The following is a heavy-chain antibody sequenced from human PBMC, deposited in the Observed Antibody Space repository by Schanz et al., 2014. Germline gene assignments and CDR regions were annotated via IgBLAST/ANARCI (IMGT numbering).Heavy chain of an antibody. Sequence: QVQLVQSGAEVKKPGASVRVSCKASGYSFTTYDVNWVRQATGQGLEWMGRIIPILGITNVAQTFQDRVTITADKSTSTAYMELSSLRSEDTAVYYCARDGEAAADCDYWGQGTLVTVSS. CDR3: ARDGEAAADCDY. CDR2: IIPILGIT. D-gene: IGHD6-13*01. J-gene: IGHJ4*02. CDR1: GYSFTTYD. V-gene: IGHV1-69*09.